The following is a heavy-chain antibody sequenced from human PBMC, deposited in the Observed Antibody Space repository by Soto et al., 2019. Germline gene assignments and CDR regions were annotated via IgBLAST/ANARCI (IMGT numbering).Heavy chain of an antibody. V-gene: IGHV1-69*01. CDR3: AGGREFALLYTAGWGWFDP. CDR2: IIPIFGTA. D-gene: IGHD2-2*02. CDR1: GGTFSSYA. Sequence: QVQLVQSGAEVKKRGSSVKVSCKASGGTFSSYAISWVRQAPGPGLEWMGGIIPIFGTANYAQKFQGRVTITADESTSTTYMELSSLRSEDTAVYDCAGGREFALLYTAGWGWFDPWGQGTLVTVSS. J-gene: IGHJ5*02.